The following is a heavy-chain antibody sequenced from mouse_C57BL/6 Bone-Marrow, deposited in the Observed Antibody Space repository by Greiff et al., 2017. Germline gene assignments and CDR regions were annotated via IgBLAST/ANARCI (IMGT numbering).Heavy chain of an antibody. Sequence: QVQLQQPGAELVRPGSSVKLSCKASGYTFTSSWMHWVKQRPIQGLEWIGNIDPSDSETHYNQKFKDKATLTVDKSSSTAYMQLSSLTSEDSAVYYCARSTTVVEDWFAYWGQGTLVTVSA. V-gene: IGHV1-52*01. J-gene: IGHJ3*01. CDR3: ARSTTVVEDWFAY. CDR2: IDPSDSET. CDR1: GYTFTSSW. D-gene: IGHD1-1*01.